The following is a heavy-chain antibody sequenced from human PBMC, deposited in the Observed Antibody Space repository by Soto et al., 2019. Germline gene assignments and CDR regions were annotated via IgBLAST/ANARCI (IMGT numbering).Heavy chain of an antibody. CDR3: DREWELLPYYVMDV. CDR2: ISYTGSR. V-gene: IGHV4-61*01. Sequence: QVQLQESAPGLVKPSETLSLTCSVSGGSVSSGSYFWSWLRQPPGKGLEWIGYISYTGSRNYNPSLRSRVTISIDTSKHQFSLKLSAVTAADTAVYFCDREWELLPYYVMDVWGQGTTVSVSS. D-gene: IGHD1-26*01. J-gene: IGHJ6*02. CDR1: GGSVSSGSYF.